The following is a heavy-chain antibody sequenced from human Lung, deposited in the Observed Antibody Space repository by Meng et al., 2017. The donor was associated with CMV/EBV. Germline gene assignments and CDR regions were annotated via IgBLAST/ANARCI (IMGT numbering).Heavy chain of an antibody. CDR3: ARDSTLGYCSSTSCYGAVRFDP. CDR1: GYTFTGYY. CDR2: INPNSCGT. D-gene: IGHD2-2*01. V-gene: IGHV1-2*02. Sequence: SXXVSXKASGYTFTGYYMHWVRQAPGQGLEWMGWINPNSCGTNYAQKVQGRVTMTRDTSISTAYMELSRLRSDDTAVYYCARDSTLGYCSSTSCYGAVRFDPXGQGXLVTVSS. J-gene: IGHJ5*02.